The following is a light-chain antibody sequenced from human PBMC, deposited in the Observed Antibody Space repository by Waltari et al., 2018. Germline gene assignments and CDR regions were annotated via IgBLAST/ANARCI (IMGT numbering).Light chain of an antibody. CDR3: QQYNTNLFT. CDR2: KTS. Sequence: DIQMTQFPPTLSASVADRVTIPCRASQNITRWLAWYQQKPGKAPRLLIYKTSSLEDGVPSSFSGGGSGAEFTLTISGLQPDDCATYYCQQYNTNLFTFGPGTTVDFK. V-gene: IGKV1-5*03. CDR1: QNITRW. J-gene: IGKJ3*01.